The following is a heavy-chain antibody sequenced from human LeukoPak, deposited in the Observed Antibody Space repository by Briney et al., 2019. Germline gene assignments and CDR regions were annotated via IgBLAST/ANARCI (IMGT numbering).Heavy chain of an antibody. CDR3: ARDRTYYYDSSGYYDY. Sequence: GGSLRLSCAASGFTFSSYAMSWVRQAPGKGLEWVSSISSSSSYIYYADSVKGRFTISRDNAKNSLYLQMNSLRAEDTAVYYCARDRTYYYDSSGYYDYWGQGTLVTVSS. V-gene: IGHV3-21*01. D-gene: IGHD3-22*01. CDR2: ISSSSSYI. CDR1: GFTFSSYA. J-gene: IGHJ4*02.